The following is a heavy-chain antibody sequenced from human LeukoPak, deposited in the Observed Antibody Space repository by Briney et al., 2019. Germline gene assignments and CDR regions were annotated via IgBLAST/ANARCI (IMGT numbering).Heavy chain of an antibody. CDR2: IYYSGST. J-gene: IGHJ1*01. CDR1: GGSISSSSYY. CDR3: ATQLDGLETAEYFQH. Sequence: SETLSLTCTVSGGSISSSSYYWGWIRQPPGKGLEWIGSIYYSGSTYYTPSLKSRVTISVDTSKNQFSLKLSSVTAADTAAYYCATQLDGLETAEYFQHWGQGTLVTVSS. D-gene: IGHD2-2*01. V-gene: IGHV4-39*01.